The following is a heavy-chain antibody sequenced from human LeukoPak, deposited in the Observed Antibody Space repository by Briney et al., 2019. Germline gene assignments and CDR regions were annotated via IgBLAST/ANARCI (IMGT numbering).Heavy chain of an antibody. D-gene: IGHD6-19*01. Sequence: PSETLSLTCTVSGGSISSYYWSWIRQPPGKGLEWIGYIYYSGSTNYNPSLKSRVTISVDTSKNQFSLKLSSVTAADTAVYYCARGVGSGWYVLGFDPWGQGTLVTVSS. V-gene: IGHV4-59*01. CDR2: IYYSGST. CDR1: GGSISSYY. J-gene: IGHJ5*02. CDR3: ARGVGSGWYVLGFDP.